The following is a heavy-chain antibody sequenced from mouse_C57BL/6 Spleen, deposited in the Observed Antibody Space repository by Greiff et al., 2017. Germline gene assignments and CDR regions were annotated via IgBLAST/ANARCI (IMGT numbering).Heavy chain of an antibody. CDR2: IYPGDGDT. CDR3: AKCYYEYDVAWFAY. Sequence: QVQLKESGPELVKPGASVKISCKASGYAFSSSWMNWVKQRPGKGLEWIGRIYPGDGDTNYNGKFKGKATLTADKSSSTAYMQLSSLTSEDSAVYFCAKCYYEYDVAWFAYWGQGTLVTVSA. CDR1: GYAFSSSW. D-gene: IGHD2-4*01. V-gene: IGHV1-82*01. J-gene: IGHJ3*01.